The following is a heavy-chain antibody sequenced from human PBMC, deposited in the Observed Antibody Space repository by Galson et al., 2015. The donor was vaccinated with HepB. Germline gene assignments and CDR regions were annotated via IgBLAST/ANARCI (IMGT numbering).Heavy chain of an antibody. Sequence: CAISGDSVSSNSAAWNWIRQSPSRGLEWLGRTCYRSKWFNDYAVSVKTRVTINLDTSKNQFSLHLNSVTPEDTAVYYCARGRGGGFDYWGQGTLVTVSS. J-gene: IGHJ4*02. CDR2: TCYRSKWFN. CDR1: GDSVSSNSAA. CDR3: ARGRGGGFDY. V-gene: IGHV6-1*01.